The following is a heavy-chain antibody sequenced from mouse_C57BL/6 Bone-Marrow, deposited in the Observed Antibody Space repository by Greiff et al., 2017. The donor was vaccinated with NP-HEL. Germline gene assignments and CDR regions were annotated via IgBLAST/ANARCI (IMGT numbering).Heavy chain of an antibody. Sequence: EVKLMESGGGLVQPGGSMKLSCVASGFTFSNYWMNWVRQSPEKGLEWVAQIRLKSDNYATHYAESVKGRFTISRDDSKSSVYLQMNNLRAEDTGIYYCTGRGASWFAYWGQGTLVTVSA. CDR2: IRLKSDNYAT. CDR3: TGRGASWFAY. V-gene: IGHV6-3*01. J-gene: IGHJ3*01. CDR1: GFTFSNYW.